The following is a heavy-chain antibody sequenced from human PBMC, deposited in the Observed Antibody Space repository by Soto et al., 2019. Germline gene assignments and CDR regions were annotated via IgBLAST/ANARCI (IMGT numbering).Heavy chain of an antibody. Sequence: PSETLSLTCSISGDTDSSSRAAWTWIRQSPSRGLEWWGKAYDRSKWYNDYAVSVKSPITSNPDTSRNQFPLQLSSVTLADTAVYYCAGGGYSMEVWGKRTTVTVSS. CDR3: AGGGYSMEV. J-gene: IGHJ6*01. CDR1: GDTDSSSRAA. D-gene: IGHD2-2*02. V-gene: IGHV6-1*01. CDR2: AYDRSKWYN.